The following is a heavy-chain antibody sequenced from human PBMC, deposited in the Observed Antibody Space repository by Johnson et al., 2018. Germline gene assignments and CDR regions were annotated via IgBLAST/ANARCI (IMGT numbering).Heavy chain of an antibody. CDR3: AKDRGDCSMIIYGMEV. V-gene: IGHV3-30*18. D-gene: IGHD2-2*01. CDR1: GFTFSSYG. CDR2: ISDDGSNK. J-gene: IGHJ6*02. Sequence: QVQLVQSGGGVVQPGRSLRLSCAASGFTFSSYGMHWVRQAPGKGLEWVAVISDDGSNKYYADSVKGRFTISRDNSKNTLYLQMNSLRAEDTAVYYCAKDRGDCSMIIYGMEVWGQGTTVTVSS.